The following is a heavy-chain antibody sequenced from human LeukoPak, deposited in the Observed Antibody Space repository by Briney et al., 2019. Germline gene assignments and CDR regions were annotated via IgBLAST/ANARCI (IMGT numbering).Heavy chain of an antibody. CDR1: GGSISSSSYY. D-gene: IGHD1-7*01. Sequence: PSETLSLTCTVSGGSISSSSYYWGRIRQPPGKGLEWIGSIYYSGSTYYNPSLKSRVTISVDTSKNQFSLKLSSVTAADTAVYYCARLNLELRYYYYYMDVWGKGTTVTVSS. CDR3: ARLNLELRYYYYYMDV. J-gene: IGHJ6*03. V-gene: IGHV4-39*01. CDR2: IYYSGST.